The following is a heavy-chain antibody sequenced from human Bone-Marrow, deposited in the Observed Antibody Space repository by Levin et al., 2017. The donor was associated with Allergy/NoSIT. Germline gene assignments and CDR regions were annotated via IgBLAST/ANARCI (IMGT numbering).Heavy chain of an antibody. J-gene: IGHJ5*02. Sequence: AGGSLRLSCTASGFTFGDYAMSWVRKAPGKGLEWVGFIRSKAYGGTTEYAASVKGRFTISRDDSKSIAYLQMNSLKTEDTAVYYCTRDHITGTTTRWDWFDPWGQGTLVTVSS. CDR3: TRDHITGTTTRWDWFDP. CDR2: IRSKAYGGTT. V-gene: IGHV3-49*04. D-gene: IGHD1-20*01. CDR1: GFTFGDYA.